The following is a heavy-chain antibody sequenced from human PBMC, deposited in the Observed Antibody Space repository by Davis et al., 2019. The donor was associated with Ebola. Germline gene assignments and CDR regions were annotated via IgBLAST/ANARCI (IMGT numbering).Heavy chain of an antibody. CDR1: GFTFSSYS. J-gene: IGHJ6*04. Sequence: PGGSLRLSCAASGFTFSSYSMNWVRQAPGKGLEWVSSISSSSSYIYYADSVKGRFTISRDNSKNTLYLQMNSLRAEDTAVYYCARAYLGYDGMDVWGKGTTVTVSS. CDR3: ARAYLGYDGMDV. V-gene: IGHV3-21*01. CDR2: ISSSSSYI. D-gene: IGHD3-16*01.